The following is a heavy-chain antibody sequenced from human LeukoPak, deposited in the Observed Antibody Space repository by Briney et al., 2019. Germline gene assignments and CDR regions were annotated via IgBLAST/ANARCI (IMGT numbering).Heavy chain of an antibody. CDR2: ISSTSIYR. Sequence: GGSLRLSCAASGFTFSIYEMNWVRQAPGKGLEWVSSISSTSIYRYYADSVKGRFTMSRDNAKNSLYLQMSSLRAEDTAVYYCARAPYYYYDSGSGTRVTGNPDYWGQGTLVTVSS. CDR3: ARAPYYYYDSGSGTRVTGNPDY. J-gene: IGHJ4*02. D-gene: IGHD3-10*01. CDR1: GFTFSIYE. V-gene: IGHV3-21*01.